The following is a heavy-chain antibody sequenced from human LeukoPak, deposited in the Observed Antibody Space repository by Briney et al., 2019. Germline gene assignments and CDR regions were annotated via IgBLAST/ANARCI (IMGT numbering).Heavy chain of an antibody. CDR1: GFTFSIDA. V-gene: IGHV3-23*01. CDR2: ISGSGGST. D-gene: IGHD6-13*01. Sequence: PGGSLRLSCAASGFTFSIDAMSWVRQAPGKGLEWVSAISGSGGSTYYADSVKGRFTISRDNSTNTLYLQMNRLRAEDTGVYYCASSQSSSWYKVAFDIWGQGTMVTVSS. CDR3: ASSQSSSWYKVAFDI. J-gene: IGHJ3*02.